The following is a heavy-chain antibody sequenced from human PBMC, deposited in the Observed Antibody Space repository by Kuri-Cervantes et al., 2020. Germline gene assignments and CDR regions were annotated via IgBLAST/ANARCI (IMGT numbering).Heavy chain of an antibody. CDR2: ISGSGGST. CDR1: GFTVSSNY. CDR3: ARDGSPGAFDI. J-gene: IGHJ3*02. D-gene: IGHD1-26*01. V-gene: IGHV3-23*01. Sequence: GESLKISCAASGFTVSSNYMSWVRQAPGKGLEWVSAISGSGGSTYYADSVKGRFTISRDNSKNTLYLQMNSLRAEDTAVYYCARDGSPGAFDIWGQGTMVTVSS.